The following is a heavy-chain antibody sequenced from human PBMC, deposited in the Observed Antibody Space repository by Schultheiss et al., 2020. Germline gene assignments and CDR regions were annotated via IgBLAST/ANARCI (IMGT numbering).Heavy chain of an antibody. D-gene: IGHD6-13*01. CDR2: INPNSGGT. CDR3: ARDRSSSWYRGDDAFDI. CDR1: GYTFTGYY. Sequence: ASVKVSCKASGYTFTGYYMHWVRQAPGQGLEWMGWINPNSGGTNYEQKFQGWVTMTRDTSISTAYMELSRLRSDDTAVYYCARDRSSSWYRGDDAFDIWGEGAMVTASS. J-gene: IGHJ3*02. V-gene: IGHV1-2*04.